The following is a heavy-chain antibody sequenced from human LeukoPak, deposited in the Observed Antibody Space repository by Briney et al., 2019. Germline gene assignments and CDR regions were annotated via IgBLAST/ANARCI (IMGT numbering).Heavy chain of an antibody. CDR2: IYYSGST. D-gene: IGHD2-15*01. CDR3: AREYCSGGSCYLDY. CDR1: GGSISSGGYY. Sequence: ASETLSLTCAVSGGSISSGGYYWSWIRQPPGKGLEWIGYIYYSGSTNYNPSLKSRVTISVDTSKNQFSLKLSSVTAADTAVYYCAREYCSGGSCYLDYWGQGTLVTVSS. V-gene: IGHV4-61*08. J-gene: IGHJ4*02.